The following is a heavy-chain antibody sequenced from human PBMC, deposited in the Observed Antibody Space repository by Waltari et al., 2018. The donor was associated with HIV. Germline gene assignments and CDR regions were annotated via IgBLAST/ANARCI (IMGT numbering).Heavy chain of an antibody. D-gene: IGHD2-21*01. CDR1: GGTFGSYT. V-gene: IGHV1-69*06. J-gene: IGHJ3*01. Sequence: QVQLVQSGAEVKKPESSVKVSCKASGGTFGSYTITSVRQAPGQGPEWMGGIIPMFGTATYAQKFQGRVTMTADKSTNTVYLELSTLRFDDTALYYCARGGCSGGTCYSKSFDLWGQGTMVTVSS. CDR3: ARGGCSGGTCYSKSFDL. CDR2: IIPMFGTA.